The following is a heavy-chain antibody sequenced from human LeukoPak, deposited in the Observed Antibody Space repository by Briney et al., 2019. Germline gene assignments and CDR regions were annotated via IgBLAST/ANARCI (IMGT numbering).Heavy chain of an antibody. CDR2: ITNNGGST. CDR3: ARGEWNFDL. Sequence: GGSLRLSCAASGFTFSSYAMHWVRQAPGKGLEYVSAITNNGGSTYYANSVKDRFTISRDNSKNTLYLQMGSLEAEDMAVYFCARGEWNFDLWGRGTVVSVSS. CDR1: GFTFSSYA. J-gene: IGHJ2*01. V-gene: IGHV3-64*01.